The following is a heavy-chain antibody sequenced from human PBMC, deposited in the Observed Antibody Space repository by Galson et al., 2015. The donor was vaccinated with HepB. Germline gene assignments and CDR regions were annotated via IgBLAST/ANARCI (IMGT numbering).Heavy chain of an antibody. J-gene: IGHJ6*03. D-gene: IGHD6-13*01. CDR1: GFTFSSYS. CDR3: ARGPPLYSSSFYYYMDV. Sequence: SLRLSCAASGFTFSSYSMNWVRQAPGKGLEWVSSISSSSSYIYYADSMKGRFTISRDNAKNSLYLQMNSLRAEDTAVYYCARGPPLYSSSFYYYMDVWGKGTTVTVSS. CDR2: ISSSSSYI. V-gene: IGHV3-21*01.